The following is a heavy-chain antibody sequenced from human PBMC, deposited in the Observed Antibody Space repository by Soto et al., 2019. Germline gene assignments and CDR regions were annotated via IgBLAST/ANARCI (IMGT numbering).Heavy chain of an antibody. D-gene: IGHD6-19*01. J-gene: IGHJ3*02. CDR2: IYYSGST. CDR1: GGSISSYY. V-gene: IGHV4-59*01. CDR3: ARVEQWLVNDAFDI. Sequence: SETLSLTCTVSGGSISSYYWSWIRQPPGKGLEWIGYIYYSGSTNYNPSLKSRVTISVDTSKNQFSLKLSSVTAADTAVHYCARVEQWLVNDAFDIWGQGTMVTVSS.